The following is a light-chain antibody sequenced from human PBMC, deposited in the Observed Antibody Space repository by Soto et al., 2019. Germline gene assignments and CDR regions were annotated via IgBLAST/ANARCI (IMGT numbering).Light chain of an antibody. V-gene: IGKV3-20*01. CDR1: QSVSSSY. CDR2: GAS. Sequence: EIVLTQSPGTLSLSPGERATLSCRASQSVSSSYLAWYQQRPGQAPRLLIYGASGRATGIPDRFSGSGSGTDFTITISRLEPEDFAVYYCQQYDSSPSFTFGPGTKVDIK. J-gene: IGKJ3*01. CDR3: QQYDSSPSFT.